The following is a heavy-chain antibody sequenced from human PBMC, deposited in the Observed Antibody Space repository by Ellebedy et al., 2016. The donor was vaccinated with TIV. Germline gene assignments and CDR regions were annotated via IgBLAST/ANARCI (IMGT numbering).Heavy chain of an antibody. CDR3: ARDAQRGIRWRY. CDR2: INPSGNST. CDR1: GYTFTSYY. J-gene: IGHJ4*02. Sequence: ASVKVSCKASGYTFTSYYMHWVRQAPGQGLEWMGIINPSGNSTSYAQKFQGRVTMTRDTSTSTVYMELSSLRSEDTAVYYCARDAQRGIRWRYWGQGTLVTVSS. V-gene: IGHV1-46*01. D-gene: IGHD1-14*01.